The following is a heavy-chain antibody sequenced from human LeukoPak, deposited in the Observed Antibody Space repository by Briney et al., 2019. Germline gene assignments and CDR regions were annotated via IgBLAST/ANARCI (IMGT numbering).Heavy chain of an antibody. Sequence: QAGGSLRLSCAASGFTFSSYAMSWVRQAPGKGLEWVSTISGGGGSTYYADSVKGRFTISRDNAKNTLYLQMNSLRADDTALYYCAKGREYDSGASDCWGQGTLVTVSS. V-gene: IGHV3-23*01. J-gene: IGHJ4*02. D-gene: IGHD3-10*01. CDR2: ISGGGGST. CDR1: GFTFSSYA. CDR3: AKGREYDSGASDC.